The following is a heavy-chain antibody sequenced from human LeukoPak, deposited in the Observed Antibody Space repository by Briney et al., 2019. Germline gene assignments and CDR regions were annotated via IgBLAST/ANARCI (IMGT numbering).Heavy chain of an antibody. V-gene: IGHV4-34*01. CDR1: GGSFSGYY. CDR2: INHSGST. D-gene: IGHD1-26*01. J-gene: IGHJ5*02. Sequence: PSETLSLTCAVYGGSFSGYYWSWIRQPPGKGLEWIGEINHSGSTNCNPSLKSRVTMSLDKSKKQFSLKLSSVTAADTAVYYCARSPSGSSSRWFDAWGLGTLVTVSS. CDR3: ARSPSGSSSRWFDA.